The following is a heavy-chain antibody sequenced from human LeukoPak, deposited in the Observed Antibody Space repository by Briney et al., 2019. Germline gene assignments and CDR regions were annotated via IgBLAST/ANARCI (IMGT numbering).Heavy chain of an antibody. V-gene: IGHV4-61*02. J-gene: IGHJ6*03. D-gene: IGHD3-9*01. Sequence: SQTLSLTCTVSGGSISSGSYYWSWIRQPAGKGLEWIGRIYTSGSTNYNPSLKSRVTISVDPSKNQFSLKLSSVTAADTAVYYCASRTPHDILTGYYWVDYYMDVWGKGTTVTVSS. CDR2: IYTSGST. CDR1: GGSISSGSYY. CDR3: ASRTPHDILTGYYWVDYYMDV.